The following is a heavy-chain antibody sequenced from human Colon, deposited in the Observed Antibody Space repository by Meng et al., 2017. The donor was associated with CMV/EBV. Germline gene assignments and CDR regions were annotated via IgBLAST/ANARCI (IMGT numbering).Heavy chain of an antibody. Sequence: ASVKVSCKASGYTFTEYYMHWVRQAPGQGLEWMGWINPNSGGTNYAQKFQGRVTMTRDTSISTAYMELSRLRSDDTAMYYCARENYHVNNGYYGGVDYWGQGTLVTVSS. CDR1: GYTFTEYY. V-gene: IGHV1-2*02. D-gene: IGHD3-22*01. CDR3: ARENYHVNNGYYGGVDY. CDR2: INPNSGGT. J-gene: IGHJ4*02.